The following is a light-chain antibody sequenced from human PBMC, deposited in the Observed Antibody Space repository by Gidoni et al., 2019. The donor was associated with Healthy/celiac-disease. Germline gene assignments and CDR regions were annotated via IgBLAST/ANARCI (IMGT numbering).Light chain of an antibody. J-gene: IGKJ1*01. CDR3: QQYYSTWWT. Sequence: DIVMTQSPDSLAVSLGERATINCKSSQSVLYSSNNKNYLAWYQQKPGQPPKLLIYWASTRESVVPDRFSGSGSGTDFTLTISSLQAEDVAVYYCQQYYSTWWTFGQXTKVEIK. CDR2: WAS. CDR1: QSVLYSSNNKNY. V-gene: IGKV4-1*01.